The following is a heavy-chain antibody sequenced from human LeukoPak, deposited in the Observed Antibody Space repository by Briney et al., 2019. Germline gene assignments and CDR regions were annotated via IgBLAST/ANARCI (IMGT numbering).Heavy chain of an antibody. D-gene: IGHD4-17*01. J-gene: IGHJ4*02. CDR3: ASQHMTTVTTFDY. CDR1: GYTFTDYY. CDR2: INPNSGGT. V-gene: IGHV1-2*02. Sequence: ASVKVSCKSSGYTFTDYYMHWVRQAPGQGLDWMGWINPNSGGTNYAQELQGRVTMTRDTSISTAYMELSRLRSDDTAVYYCASQHMTTVTTFDYWGQGTLVTVSS.